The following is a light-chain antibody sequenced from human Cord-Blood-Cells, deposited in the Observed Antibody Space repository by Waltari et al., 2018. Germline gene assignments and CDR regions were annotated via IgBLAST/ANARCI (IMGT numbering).Light chain of an antibody. V-gene: IGKV3-20*01. CDR2: GAS. CDR1: QSVRSSY. CDR3: QQYGRSPPYS. Sequence: DIVLTQSPGTLSLSPGERATLSCRSSQSVRSSYLAWYQQKPGQAPRLLIYGASSGSTGIPDRCRCSGSVTDFTLTISRLEPEDFAVYYCQQYGRSPPYSFGQGTKLEIK. J-gene: IGKJ2*03.